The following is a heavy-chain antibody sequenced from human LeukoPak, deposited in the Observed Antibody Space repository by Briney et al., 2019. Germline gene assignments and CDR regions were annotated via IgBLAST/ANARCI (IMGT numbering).Heavy chain of an antibody. V-gene: IGHV1-69*05. D-gene: IGHD1-1*01. J-gene: IGHJ4*02. CDR1: GGTFSSYA. Sequence: SVKVSCKASGGTFSSYAISWVRQAPGQGLKWMGGIIPIFGTANYAQKFQGRVTITTDESTSTAYMELSSLRSEDTAVYYCARGAWNALPYYFDYWGQGTLSPSPQ. CDR2: IIPIFGTA. CDR3: ARGAWNALPYYFDY.